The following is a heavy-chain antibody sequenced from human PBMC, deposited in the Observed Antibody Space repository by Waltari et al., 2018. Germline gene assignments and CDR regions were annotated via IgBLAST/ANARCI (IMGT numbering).Heavy chain of an antibody. CDR2: IIPIFGTA. CDR3: AREVTTVVTSDAFDI. J-gene: IGHJ3*02. V-gene: IGHV1-69*01. D-gene: IGHD4-17*01. CDR1: GGTFSSYA. Sequence: QVQLVQSGAEVKKPGSSVKVSCKASGGTFSSYAISWVRQAPGQGLEWMGGIIPIFGTATDAQKFQGRVTITADESTSTAYMELSSLRSEDTAVYYCAREVTTVVTSDAFDIWGQGTMVTVSS.